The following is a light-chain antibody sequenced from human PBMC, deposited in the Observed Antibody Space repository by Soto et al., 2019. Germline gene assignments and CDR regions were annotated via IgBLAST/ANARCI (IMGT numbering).Light chain of an antibody. CDR1: QSVSST. CDR2: GAS. CDR3: QQYNNWPIT. V-gene: IGKV3-15*01. J-gene: IGKJ5*01. Sequence: EIVLTQSPGTLSLSPGERATLSCRASQSVSSTYVAWYQQKPGQPPRLLMYGASTRATGIPARFSGSGSGTEFTLTISSLQSEDFAVYYCQQYNNWPITFGQGTRLEIK.